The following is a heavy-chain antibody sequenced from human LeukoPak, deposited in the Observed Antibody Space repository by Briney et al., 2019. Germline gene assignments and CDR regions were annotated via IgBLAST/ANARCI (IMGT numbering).Heavy chain of an antibody. CDR2: ISSSSTI. CDR1: GFTFSNYA. D-gene: IGHD3-16*01. V-gene: IGHV3-48*02. CDR3: ARDLVMAFDY. Sequence: PGGSLRLSCAASGFTFSNYAMSWVRQAPGKGLEWVSYISSSSTIYYADSVKGRFTISRDIAKNSLHLQMNSLRDEDTAVYYCARDLVMAFDYWGQGTLVTVSS. J-gene: IGHJ4*02.